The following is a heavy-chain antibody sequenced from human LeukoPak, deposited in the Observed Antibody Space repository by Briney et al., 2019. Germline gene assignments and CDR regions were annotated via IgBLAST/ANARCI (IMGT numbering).Heavy chain of an antibody. CDR1: GYTLTVLS. J-gene: IGHJ3*02. CDR2: FDPEDGET. CDR3: ARGPIRNDYGDYASAFDI. D-gene: IGHD4-17*01. Sequence: GASVKASCKVSGYTLTVLSMHWVRQGPGKGLEWMGGFDPEDGETIYAQKFQGRVTMTRNTSISTAYMELSSLRSEDTAVYYCARGPIRNDYGDYASAFDIWGQGTMVTVSS. V-gene: IGHV1-24*01.